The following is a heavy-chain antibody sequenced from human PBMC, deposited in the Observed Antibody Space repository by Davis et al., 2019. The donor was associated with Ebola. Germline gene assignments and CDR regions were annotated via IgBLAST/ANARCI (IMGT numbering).Heavy chain of an antibody. CDR2: INSDGSST. V-gene: IGHV3-74*01. CDR3: ARPGRSTSPGY. Sequence: PGGSLRLSCAASGFTFSSYAMSWVRQAPGKGLEWVSRINSDGSSTSYADSVKGRFTISRDNAKNTLYLQMNSLRAEDTAVYYCARPGRSTSPGYWGQGTLVTVSS. CDR1: GFTFSSYA. J-gene: IGHJ4*02. D-gene: IGHD6-13*01.